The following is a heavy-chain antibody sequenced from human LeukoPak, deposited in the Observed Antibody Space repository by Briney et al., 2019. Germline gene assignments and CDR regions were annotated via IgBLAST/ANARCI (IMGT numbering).Heavy chain of an antibody. Sequence: LPGGSLRLSCAASGFTFSSSAMSWVRQVPGKGLEWVSGISASGGSTYYADSVRGRFTISRDNSKNTLYVQMNSLRVEDTALYYCARDRGLSAYYFDYWGQGTLVTVSS. CDR3: ARDRGLSAYYFDY. J-gene: IGHJ4*02. CDR2: ISASGGST. CDR1: GFTFSSSA. V-gene: IGHV3-23*01. D-gene: IGHD3-10*01.